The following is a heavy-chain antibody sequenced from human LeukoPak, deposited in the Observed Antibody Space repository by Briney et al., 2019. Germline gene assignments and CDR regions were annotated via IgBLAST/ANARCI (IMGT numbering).Heavy chain of an antibody. Sequence: SETLSLSCTVPGGSISGYYCSWIRQPPGKGLEWIGYIYTSGSTNYTPSLKSRVTISVDSSKNPFSLKLSSVTGAATAGYYSARRVVVAATLGAFYIWGQGTMVTVSS. CDR2: IYTSGST. V-gene: IGHV4-4*09. CDR1: GGSISGYY. CDR3: ARRVVVAATLGAFYI. D-gene: IGHD2-15*01. J-gene: IGHJ3*02.